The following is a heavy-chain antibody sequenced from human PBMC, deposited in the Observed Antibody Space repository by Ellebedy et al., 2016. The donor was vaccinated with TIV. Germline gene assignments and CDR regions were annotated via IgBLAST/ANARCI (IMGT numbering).Heavy chain of an antibody. CDR1: GDSINNNNYY. CDR2: YYYGGST. Sequence: SETLSLTCTVSGDSINNNNYYWGWIHQPPGKGLEWIGHYYYGGSTAYNPSLKSRATISVDTSKTQFSLNLSSVTAADTAVYYCARDTEYSYSFDYWGQGIQVTVSS. V-gene: IGHV4-61*05. CDR3: ARDTEYSYSFDY. J-gene: IGHJ4*02. D-gene: IGHD3-10*01.